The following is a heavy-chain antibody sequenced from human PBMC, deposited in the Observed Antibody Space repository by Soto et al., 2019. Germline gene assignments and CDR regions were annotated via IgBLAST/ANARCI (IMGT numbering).Heavy chain of an antibody. CDR1: GGSIRSSSYY. D-gene: IGHD6-19*01. CDR2: IYYSGST. Sequence: SETLSLTCTVSGGSIRSSSYYWGWIRQPPGKGLEWIGSIYYSGSTYYNPSLKSRVTISVDTSKNQFSLKLSSVTAADTAVYYCAREAGYYYYGMDVWGQGTTVTVSS. V-gene: IGHV4-39*01. J-gene: IGHJ6*02. CDR3: AREAGYYYYGMDV.